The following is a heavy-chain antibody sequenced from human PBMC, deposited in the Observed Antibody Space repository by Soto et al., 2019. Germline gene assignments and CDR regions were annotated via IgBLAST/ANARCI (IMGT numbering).Heavy chain of an antibody. V-gene: IGHV5-51*03. CDR3: ARGVDGHTWSLY. CDR1: GYSFTNYW. Sequence: EVQLVQSGAEVKKPGESLKISCKGSGYSFTNYWIGWLRQMPGKGLEWMGIIYPGNSNTLYSPSFQGQVTISVDKSISTAFLQWSSLEASDTAMYYCARGVDGHTWSLYWGQGSLVTVSS. CDR2: IYPGNSNT. J-gene: IGHJ4*02. D-gene: IGHD3-3*01.